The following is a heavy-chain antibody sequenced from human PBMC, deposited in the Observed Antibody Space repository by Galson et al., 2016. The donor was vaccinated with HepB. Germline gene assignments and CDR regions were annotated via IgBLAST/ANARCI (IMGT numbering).Heavy chain of an antibody. J-gene: IGHJ6*02. CDR3: ARDPSGITLIVAAMGYYYGMDF. D-gene: IGHD3-22*01. CDR2: ISYDGSNK. CDR1: GITFSDYH. Sequence: SLRLSCAASGITFSDYHLHWVRQAPGKGLEWVALISYDGSNKYYADSVKGRFTISRDNSKNTLYLQMNSLRAEDAAVYYCARDPSGITLIVAAMGYYYGMDFGGQGTTVIVSS. V-gene: IGHV3-30-3*01.